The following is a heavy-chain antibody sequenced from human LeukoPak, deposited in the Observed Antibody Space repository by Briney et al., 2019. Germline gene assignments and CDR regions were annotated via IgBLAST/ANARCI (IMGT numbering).Heavy chain of an antibody. Sequence: GSSLRLSCAGSGFTCRNDGMHGVRHAPGKGLEWVALISYDGSNQYYADSVKGRFTISRDNSKNTLYLQMNSLRAEDTAVYYCAKDLHSSGWYKDKYYFDYWGQGTLVTVSS. V-gene: IGHV3-30*18. CDR3: AKDLHSSGWYKDKYYFDY. CDR1: GFTCRNDG. CDR2: ISYDGSNQ. J-gene: IGHJ4*02. D-gene: IGHD6-19*01.